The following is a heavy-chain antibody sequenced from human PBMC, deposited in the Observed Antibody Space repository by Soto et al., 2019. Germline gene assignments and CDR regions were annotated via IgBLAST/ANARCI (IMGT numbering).Heavy chain of an antibody. CDR1: GFTFSSYA. D-gene: IGHD3-3*01. CDR3: ASAYDFWSGYRDLNAHLFDP. CDR2: ISYDGSNK. V-gene: IGHV3-30-3*01. Sequence: VQLVESGGGVVQPGRSLRLSCAASGFTFSSYAMHWVRQAPGKGLEWVAVISYDGSNKYYADSVKGRFTISRDNSKNTLYLQMNSLRAEDTAVYYCASAYDFWSGYRDLNAHLFDPWGQGTLVTVSS. J-gene: IGHJ5*02.